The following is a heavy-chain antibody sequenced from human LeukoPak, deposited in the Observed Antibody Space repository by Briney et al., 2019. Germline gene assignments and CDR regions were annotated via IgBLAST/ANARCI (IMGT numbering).Heavy chain of an antibody. Sequence: GGSLRLSCAASGFTFSSYAMGWVRQAPGKGLEWVSAISGSGGSTYYADSVKGRFTISRDNSKNTLYLQMNSLRAEDTAVYYCAKDRSSLRGAFDIWGQGTMVTVSS. CDR3: AKDRSSLRGAFDI. J-gene: IGHJ3*02. D-gene: IGHD3-10*01. CDR2: ISGSGGST. V-gene: IGHV3-23*01. CDR1: GFTFSSYA.